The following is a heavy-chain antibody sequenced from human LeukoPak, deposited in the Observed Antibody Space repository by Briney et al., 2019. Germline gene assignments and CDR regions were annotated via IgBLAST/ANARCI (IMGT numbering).Heavy chain of an antibody. Sequence: GASVKVSCKASGGTFSSYAISWVRQAPGQGLEWMGRIIPILGIANYAQKFQGRVTITADKSTSTAYMELSSLRSEDTAVYYCASVSDNVLLWFGESPERSAFDIWGQGTMVTVSS. CDR1: GGTFSSYA. CDR3: ASVSDNVLLWFGESPERSAFDI. CDR2: IIPILGIA. V-gene: IGHV1-69*04. J-gene: IGHJ3*02. D-gene: IGHD3-10*01.